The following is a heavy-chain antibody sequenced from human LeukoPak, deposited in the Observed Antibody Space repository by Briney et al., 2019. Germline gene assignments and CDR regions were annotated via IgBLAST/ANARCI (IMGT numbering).Heavy chain of an antibody. CDR1: GYTFTSYY. D-gene: IGHD1-1*01. V-gene: IGHV1-46*01. J-gene: IGHJ6*04. Sequence: GASVKVSCKASGYTFTSYYMHWVRQAPGQGLEWVGIINPSGGSTSYAQKFQGRVTMTRDTSTSTVYMELSSLRSEDTAVYYCASSERSYYGMDVWGKGTTVTVSS. CDR2: INPSGGST. CDR3: ASSERSYYGMDV.